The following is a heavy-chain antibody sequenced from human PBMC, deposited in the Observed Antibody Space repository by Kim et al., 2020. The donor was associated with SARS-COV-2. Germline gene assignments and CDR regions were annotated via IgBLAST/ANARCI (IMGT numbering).Heavy chain of an antibody. J-gene: IGHJ5*02. D-gene: IGHD7-27*01. Sequence: AQGVTGRFVFSLDTSVSTAYLQISSLKAEDTAVYYCAREDGSAGDSWFDPWGQGTLVTVSS. CDR3: AREDGSAGDSWFDP. V-gene: IGHV7-4-1*02.